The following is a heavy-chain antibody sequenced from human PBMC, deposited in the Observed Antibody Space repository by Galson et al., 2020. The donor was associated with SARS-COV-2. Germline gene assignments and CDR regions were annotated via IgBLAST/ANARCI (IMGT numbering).Heavy chain of an antibody. J-gene: IGHJ3*02. D-gene: IGHD2-15*01. CDR2: IIPIFGTA. V-gene: IGHV1-69*13. CDR1: GGTFSSYA. CDR3: ARDRGTVVFENNAFDI. Sequence: SVKVSCKASGGTFSSYAISWVRQAPGQGLEWMGGIIPIFGTANYAQKFQGRVTITADESTSTAYMELSSLRSEDTAVYYCARDRGTVVFENNAFDIWGQGTMVTVSS.